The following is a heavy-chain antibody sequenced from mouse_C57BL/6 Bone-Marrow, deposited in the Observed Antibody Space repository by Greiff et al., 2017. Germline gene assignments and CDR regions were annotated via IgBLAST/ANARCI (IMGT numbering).Heavy chain of an antibody. D-gene: IGHD1-1*01. CDR1: GYTFTSYT. CDR3: ARYYGSSYWYFDV. CDR2: INPSSGYN. V-gene: IGHV1-4*01. J-gene: IGHJ1*03. Sequence: QVQLQQSGAELARPGASVQMSCKASGYTFTSYTMHWVKQRPGQGLEWIGYINPSSGYNKYNQKFKDKDTLTADKSSSTAYMQLSSLTSEDSAVYYCARYYGSSYWYFDVWGTGTTVTVSS.